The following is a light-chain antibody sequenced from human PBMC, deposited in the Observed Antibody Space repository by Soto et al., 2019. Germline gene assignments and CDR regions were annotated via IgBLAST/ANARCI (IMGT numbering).Light chain of an antibody. V-gene: IGKV3D-15*01. CDR3: QQYNNWPPLT. Sequence: IVMTQSXATLSVXXXXAXTLXXXSSQSVSSNLAWYQQKPGQAPRLLIYGASTRATGIPARFSGSGSGTEFTLTISSLQSEDFAVYYCQQYNNWPPLTFGGGTKVDIK. CDR1: QSVSSN. J-gene: IGKJ4*01. CDR2: GAS.